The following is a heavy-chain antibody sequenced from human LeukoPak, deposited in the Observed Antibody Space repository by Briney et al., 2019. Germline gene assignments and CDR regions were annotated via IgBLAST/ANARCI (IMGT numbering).Heavy chain of an antibody. CDR3: ARVRGTAMVRTWFDP. D-gene: IGHD5-18*01. Sequence: GGSLRLSCAASGFTFSSYSMNWVRQAPGKGLEWVSSISSSSSYIYYADSVKGRFTISRDNAKNSLYLQMNSLRAEDTAVYYCARVRGTAMVRTWFDPWGQGTLVTVSS. V-gene: IGHV3-21*04. J-gene: IGHJ5*02. CDR2: ISSSSSYI. CDR1: GFTFSSYS.